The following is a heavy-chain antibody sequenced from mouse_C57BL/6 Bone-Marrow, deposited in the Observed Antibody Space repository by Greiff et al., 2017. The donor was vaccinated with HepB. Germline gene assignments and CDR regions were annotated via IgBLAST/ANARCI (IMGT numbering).Heavy chain of an antibody. CDR2: ISSGGSYT. D-gene: IGHD2-3*01. J-gene: IGHJ2*01. CDR1: GFTFSSYG. V-gene: IGHV5-6*01. CDR3: ARDGYYVDYYFDY. Sequence: EVQRVESGGDLVKPGGSLKLSCAASGFTFSSYGMSWVRQTPDKRLEWVATISSGGSYTYYPDSVKGRFTISRDNAKNTLYLQMSSLKSEDTAMYYCARDGYYVDYYFDYWGQGTTLTVSS.